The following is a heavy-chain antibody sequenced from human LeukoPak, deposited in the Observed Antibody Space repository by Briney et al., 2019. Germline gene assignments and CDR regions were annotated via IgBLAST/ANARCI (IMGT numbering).Heavy chain of an antibody. CDR3: ARGDSSSWYFLGAFDI. V-gene: IGHV6-1*01. D-gene: IGHD6-13*01. CDR2: PYYRSKWYN. J-gene: IGHJ3*02. Sequence: SQTLSLTCAISGDSVSSNSATWNWIRQSPSRGLEWLGRPYYRSKWYNDYALSVKSRISINPDTSKSQFSLQLNSVTPEDTAVYYCARGDSSSWYFLGAFDIWGQGTMVTVSS. CDR1: GDSVSSNSAT.